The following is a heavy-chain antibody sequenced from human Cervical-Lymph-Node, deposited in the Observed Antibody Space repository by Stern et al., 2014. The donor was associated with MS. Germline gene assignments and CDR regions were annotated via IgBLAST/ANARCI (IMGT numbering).Heavy chain of an antibody. J-gene: IGHJ4*02. CDR2: IYHSGST. D-gene: IGHD3-3*01. V-gene: IGHV4-31*03. Sequence: VQLVESGPGLVKPSQTLSLTCTVSGGSISSGNYYWSWIRQHPGKGLEWIGSIYHSGSTYYNPPLKSRVTTSIYTSKNQFSLKLSSVTAADTAVYYCARGSREVLLPRFYFDYWGQGTLVTVSS. CDR1: GGSISSGNYY. CDR3: ARGSREVLLPRFYFDY.